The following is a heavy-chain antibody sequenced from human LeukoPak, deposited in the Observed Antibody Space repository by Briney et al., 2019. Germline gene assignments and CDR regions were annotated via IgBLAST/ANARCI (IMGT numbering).Heavy chain of an antibody. V-gene: IGHV4-59*01. D-gene: IGHD3-9*01. CDR1: GGSISSYY. J-gene: IGHJ6*02. Sequence: SETLSVTCTVSGGSISSYYWSWIRQPPGKGLEWIGYIYYSGSTNYNPSLKSRVTISVDTSKNQFSLKLSSVTAADTAVYYCARDPYDILTGYLNGMDVWGQGTTVTVSS. CDR3: ARDPYDILTGYLNGMDV. CDR2: IYYSGST.